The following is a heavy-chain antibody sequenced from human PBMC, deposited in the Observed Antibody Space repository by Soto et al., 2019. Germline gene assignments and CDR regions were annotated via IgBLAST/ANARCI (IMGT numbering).Heavy chain of an antibody. D-gene: IGHD1-1*01. Sequence: QVRLQEWGPGLVKPSQTLSLKCSVSGGSITTGGRYWSWIRQLPGQGLEWIGAIYYSGNTYYNASLKSRVTISVEAAKNQFSLKLSSVTAADTAVYYCAQALVFTGGDGFEIWGQGRLVTVSS. CDR2: IYYSGNT. CDR3: AQALVFTGGDGFEI. J-gene: IGHJ3*02. CDR1: GGSITTGGRY. V-gene: IGHV4-31*02.